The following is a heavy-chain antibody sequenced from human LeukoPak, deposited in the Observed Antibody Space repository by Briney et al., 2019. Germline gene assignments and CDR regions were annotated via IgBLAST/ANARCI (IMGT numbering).Heavy chain of an antibody. D-gene: IGHD3-16*02. J-gene: IGHJ4*02. V-gene: IGHV1-18*01. Sequence: SVKVSCKASGYAFTNYVISWVRQAPGQGLEWMGWISPYNGNTDYAEKLQDRVTMTADTSTSTVYMELQSLRSDDTAVYYCARELPVWGSYRYFGYWGQGTVVTVSS. CDR2: ISPYNGNT. CDR3: ARELPVWGSYRYFGY. CDR1: GYAFTNYV.